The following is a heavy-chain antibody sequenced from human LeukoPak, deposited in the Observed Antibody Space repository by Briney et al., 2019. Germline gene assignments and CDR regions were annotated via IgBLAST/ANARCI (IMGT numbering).Heavy chain of an antibody. CDR1: GYTFTSYY. CDR3: ARDSYYSSSSLGFDY. D-gene: IGHD6-6*01. Sequence: GASVKVSCKASGYTFTSYYMHWVRQAPGQGREWMGIINPSGGSTSYAQKFQGRVTMTRDMSTSTVYMELGSLRSEDTAVYYCARDSYYSSSSLGFDYWGQGTLVTVSS. J-gene: IGHJ4*02. V-gene: IGHV1-46*01. CDR2: INPSGGST.